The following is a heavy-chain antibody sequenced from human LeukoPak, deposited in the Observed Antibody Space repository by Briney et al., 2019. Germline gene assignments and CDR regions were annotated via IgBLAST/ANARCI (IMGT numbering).Heavy chain of an antibody. J-gene: IGHJ5*02. V-gene: IGHV1-46*01. D-gene: IGHD2/OR15-2a*01. CDR2: INPSGGST. CDR3: ARDNNTSSLADP. CDR1: GYTFTSYY. Sequence: ASVKVSCKASGYTFTSYYMHWVRQAPGQGLEWMGIINPSGGSTSNAQKFQGRVTVTRDTSTSTVYMELSSLTSEDTAVYYCARDNNTSSLADPWGQGTLVTVSS.